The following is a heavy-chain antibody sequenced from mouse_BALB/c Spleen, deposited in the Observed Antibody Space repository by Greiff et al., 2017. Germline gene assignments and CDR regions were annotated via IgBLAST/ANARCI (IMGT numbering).Heavy chain of an antibody. V-gene: IGHV2-2*02. CDR2: IWSGGST. D-gene: IGHD2-14*01. CDR1: GFSLTSYG. Sequence: QVQLKQSGPGLVQPSQSLSITCTVSGFSLTSYGVHWVRQSPGKGLEWLGVIWSGGSTDYNAAFISRLSISKDNSKSQVFFKMNSLQANDTAIYYCARNPPYYRYGAMDYWGQGTSVTVSS. J-gene: IGHJ4*01. CDR3: ARNPPYYRYGAMDY.